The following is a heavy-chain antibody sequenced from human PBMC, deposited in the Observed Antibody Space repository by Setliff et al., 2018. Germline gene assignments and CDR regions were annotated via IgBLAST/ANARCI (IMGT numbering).Heavy chain of an antibody. CDR2: ISSSSSYI. Sequence: GGSLRLSCAASGFTFSSYSMNWVRQAPGKGLEWVSSISSSSSYIYYADSVKGRFTISRDNAKNSLYLQMNSLRAEDTAVYYCASYGSYSSSWYGAYYFDYWGQGTLVTVSS. CDR3: ASYGSYSSSWYGAYYFDY. CDR1: GFTFSSYS. D-gene: IGHD6-13*01. V-gene: IGHV3-21*01. J-gene: IGHJ4*02.